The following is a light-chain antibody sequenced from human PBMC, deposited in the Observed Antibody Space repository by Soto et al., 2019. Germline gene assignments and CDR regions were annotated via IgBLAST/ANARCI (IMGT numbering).Light chain of an antibody. CDR3: QQYGSSPLT. CDR2: GAS. V-gene: IGKV3-20*01. Sequence: EIVLTQSPGTLSLSPGERATLSCRASQSVSINYLAWYQQKPGQAPRLLIYGASGRATGIPDRFSGSGSGTDFSLTISRLEPEDFAVYYCQQYGSSPLTFGQGTRLEIK. J-gene: IGKJ2*01. CDR1: QSVSINY.